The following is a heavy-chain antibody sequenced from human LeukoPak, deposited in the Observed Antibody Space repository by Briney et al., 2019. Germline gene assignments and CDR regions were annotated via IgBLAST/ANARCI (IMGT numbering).Heavy chain of an antibody. CDR1: GYSFTSYW. D-gene: IGHD3-10*01. J-gene: IGHJ4*02. CDR3: ARARGDHYSFDY. V-gene: IGHV5-10-1*01. CDR2: SDPSDSYT. Sequence: GESLKISCKGYGYSFTSYWIIWVRPMPGKGLEWMGRSDPSDSYTNYSPSLQGHVTISADKSISAAYLQWSNLKASDTAMYYCARARGDHYSFDYWGQGTLVTVSS.